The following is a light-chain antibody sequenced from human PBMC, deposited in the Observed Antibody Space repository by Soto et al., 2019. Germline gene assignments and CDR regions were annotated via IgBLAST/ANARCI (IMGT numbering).Light chain of an antibody. Sequence: DIRMTQSPSSLSASVGDRVTITCRASQSISNYLNWYQQKPGKAPKLVIYAASSLQSGVPSRFSGSGSGTDFTLTISSLQREDFASYYCQQSYSMPRTFGQGTKVEIK. CDR2: AAS. CDR3: QQSYSMPRT. V-gene: IGKV1-39*01. J-gene: IGKJ1*01. CDR1: QSISNY.